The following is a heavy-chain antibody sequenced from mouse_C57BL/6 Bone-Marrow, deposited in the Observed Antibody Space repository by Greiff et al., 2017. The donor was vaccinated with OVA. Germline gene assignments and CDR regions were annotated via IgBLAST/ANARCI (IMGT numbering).Heavy chain of an antibody. CDR3: ARKRDDGYFNWYFDV. CDR2: IWTGGGT. J-gene: IGHJ1*03. Sequence: QVQLQQSGPGLVAPSQSLSITCTVSGFSLTSYAISWVRQPPGKGLEWLGVIWTGGGTNYNSALKSRLSISKDNSKSQVFLKMNSLQTDDTARYYSARKRDDGYFNWYFDVWGTGTTVTVSS. D-gene: IGHD2-3*01. V-gene: IGHV2-9-1*01. CDR1: GFSLTSYA.